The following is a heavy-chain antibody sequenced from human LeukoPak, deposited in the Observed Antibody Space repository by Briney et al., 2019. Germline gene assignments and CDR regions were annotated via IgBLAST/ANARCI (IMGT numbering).Heavy chain of an antibody. CDR1: GFTFRSYS. V-gene: IGHV3-21*01. J-gene: IGHJ4*02. CDR2: ISSSSSYI. CDR3: ARVQLYGDYTSGADY. D-gene: IGHD4-17*01. Sequence: GGSLRLSCAASGFTFRSYSMNWVRQAPGKGLEWVSSISSSSSYIYYADSVKGRFTISRDNAKNSLYLQMNSLRAEDTAVYYCARVQLYGDYTSGADYWGQGTLVTVSS.